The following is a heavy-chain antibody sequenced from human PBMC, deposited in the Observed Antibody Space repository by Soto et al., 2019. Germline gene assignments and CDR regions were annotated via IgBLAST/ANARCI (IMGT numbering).Heavy chain of an antibody. D-gene: IGHD2-21*02. CDR2: INPSGGST. J-gene: IGHJ6*02. CDR3: ARAPDCMDV. CDR1: GYTFTSYY. V-gene: IGHV1-46*01. Sequence: QVKLVQSGAEVKKPGASVKVSCKASGYTFTSYYLHWVRQAPGLGLEGMGVINPSGGSTSYAQKFQGRVAMTRDTSTSTVYMELSSLRFEDTAVYYCARAPDCMDVWGQGTTVTVSS.